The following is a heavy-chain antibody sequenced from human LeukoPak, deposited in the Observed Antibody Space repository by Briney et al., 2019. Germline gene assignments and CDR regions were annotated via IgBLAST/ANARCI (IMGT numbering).Heavy chain of an antibody. CDR1: GGSIASSGYY. Sequence: SETLSLTCTVSGGSIASSGYYWSWIRQHPGKGLEWIGFINYSGSTYYNPSLKSRVTISVDTSKNQFSLKLSSVTAADTAVYYCARGGSRASWIQLSSSRLDYWGQGTLVTVSS. D-gene: IGHD5-18*01. V-gene: IGHV4-31*03. CDR2: INYSGST. J-gene: IGHJ4*02. CDR3: ARGGSRASWIQLSSSRLDY.